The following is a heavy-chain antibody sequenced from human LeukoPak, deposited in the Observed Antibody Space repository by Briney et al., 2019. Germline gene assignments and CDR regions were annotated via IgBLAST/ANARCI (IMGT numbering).Heavy chain of an antibody. J-gene: IGHJ6*02. Sequence: GGSLRLSCAASGFTFSSYGMHWVRQAPGKGLEWVAVISYDGSNKYYADSVKGRFTISRDNSKNTLYLQMNSLRAEDTALYYCAKLSSSSLEDYYYYYGMDVWGQGTTVTVSS. CDR3: AKLSSSSLEDYYYYYGMDV. D-gene: IGHD6-6*01. CDR1: GFTFSSYG. V-gene: IGHV3-30*18. CDR2: ISYDGSNK.